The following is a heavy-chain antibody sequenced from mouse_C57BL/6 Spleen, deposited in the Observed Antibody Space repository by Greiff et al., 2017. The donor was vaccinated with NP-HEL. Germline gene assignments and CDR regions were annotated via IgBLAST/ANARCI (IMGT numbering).Heavy chain of an antibody. CDR3: ARNGDYYGFDY. Sequence: QVQLKESGPGLVQPSQSLSITCTVSGFSLTSYGVHWVRQSPGKGLEWLGVLWSGGSTDYNAAFISRLSISKDKSKSQVFFKMNSLQADDTAIYYCARNGDYYGFDYWGQGTTLTVSS. CDR1: GFSLTSYG. CDR2: LWSGGST. D-gene: IGHD1-1*01. J-gene: IGHJ2*01. V-gene: IGHV2-2*01.